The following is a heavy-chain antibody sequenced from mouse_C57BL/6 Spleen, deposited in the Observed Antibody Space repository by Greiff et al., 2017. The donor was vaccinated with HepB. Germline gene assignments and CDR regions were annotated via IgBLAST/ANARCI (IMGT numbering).Heavy chain of an antibody. CDR2: ISYSGST. CDR1: GYSITSDY. D-gene: IGHD1-1*01. J-gene: IGHJ2*01. Sequence: EVKLMESGPGLAKPSQTLSLTCSVTGYSITSDYWNWIRKLPGNKLEYMGYISYSGSTYYNPSLKSRISITRDTSKNQYYLQLNSVTTEDTATYYCARLLLPSYYFDYWGQGTTLTVSS. CDR3: ARLLLPSYYFDY. V-gene: IGHV3-8*01.